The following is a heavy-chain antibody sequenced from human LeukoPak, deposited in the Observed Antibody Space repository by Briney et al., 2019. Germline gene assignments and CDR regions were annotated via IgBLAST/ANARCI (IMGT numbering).Heavy chain of an antibody. J-gene: IGHJ3*02. CDR3: AREAYSSGWYGYAFDI. D-gene: IGHD6-19*01. CDR1: GFTFSTFA. Sequence: GGSLRLSCAASGFTFSTFAMSWVRQDPGRGLEWVSSITGAGSTTYYPESVKGRFTISRDNAKNSLYLQMNSLRAEDTAVYCCAREAYSSGWYGYAFDIWGQGTMVTVSS. CDR2: ITGAGSTT. V-gene: IGHV3-23*01.